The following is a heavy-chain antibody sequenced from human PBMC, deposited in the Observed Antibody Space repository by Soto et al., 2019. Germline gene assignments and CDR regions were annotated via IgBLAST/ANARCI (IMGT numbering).Heavy chain of an antibody. CDR3: ARGWGYDSTDYYYAY. D-gene: IGHD3-22*01. V-gene: IGHV1-69*01. CDR2: IIPIFGKA. CDR1: GGSFNRHT. J-gene: IGHJ1*01. Sequence: QVQLVQSGAEVRKPGSSVRVSCKASGGSFNRHTISWVRQAPGQGLEWMGGIIPIFGKANQSQKFQGRVTIIADESQSTVYMELSSLRSDDTAIYYCARGWGYDSTDYYYAYWGQGTLVIVSS.